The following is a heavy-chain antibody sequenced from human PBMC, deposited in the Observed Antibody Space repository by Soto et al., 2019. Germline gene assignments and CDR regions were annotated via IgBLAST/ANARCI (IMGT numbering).Heavy chain of an antibody. V-gene: IGHV1-8*01. J-gene: IGHJ4*02. Sequence: ASVKVSYKASGYTFTSYDINWVRQATGQGLEWMGWMNPNSGSTGSVQKFQDRVTMTRNTSISTAYMELSSLRSEDTAVYYCAISYGDYVAFDYWGQGTLVTVSS. CDR3: AISYGDYVAFDY. CDR1: GYTFTSYD. D-gene: IGHD4-17*01. CDR2: MNPNSGST.